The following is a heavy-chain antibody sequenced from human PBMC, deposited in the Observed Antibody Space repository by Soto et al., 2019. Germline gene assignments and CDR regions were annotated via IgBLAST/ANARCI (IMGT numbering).Heavy chain of an antibody. CDR2: ISCSGGST. Sequence: GGSLRLSCAASGFTFSSYAMSWFRQAPGKGLEWVSAISCSGGSTYYADSVKGRFTISRDNSKNTLYLQMNSLRAEDTAVYYCAKDRQPMIVRYWGQGTLVTVSS. CDR3: AKDRQPMIVRY. V-gene: IGHV3-23*01. CDR1: GFTFSSYA. J-gene: IGHJ4*02. D-gene: IGHD3-22*01.